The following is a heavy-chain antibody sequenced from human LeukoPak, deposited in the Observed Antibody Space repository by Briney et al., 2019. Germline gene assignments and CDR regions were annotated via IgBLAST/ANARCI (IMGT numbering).Heavy chain of an antibody. Sequence: GGSLRLSCAASGFTFSSYGVHWVRQAPGKGLEWVAVISYDGSNKSYGDSVKGRFTISRDNSKSTLYLHMNSLRAEDTAVYYCAKDRLAFYDILTGLGMDVWGKGTTVTVSS. CDR2: ISYDGSNK. CDR3: AKDRLAFYDILTGLGMDV. CDR1: GFTFSSYG. D-gene: IGHD3-9*01. V-gene: IGHV3-30*18. J-gene: IGHJ6*04.